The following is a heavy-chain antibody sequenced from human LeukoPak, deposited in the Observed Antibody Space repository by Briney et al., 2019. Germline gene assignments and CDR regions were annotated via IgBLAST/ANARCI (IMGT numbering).Heavy chain of an antibody. CDR1: GFTFSNYW. J-gene: IGHJ4*02. V-gene: IGHV3-7*01. D-gene: IGHD5-12*01. CDR2: INQDGSEE. Sequence: GGSLRLSCAAPGFTFSNYWMTWVRQAPGKGLEWVAHINQDGSEEHYMDSAKARFTISRDNAKNSLSLQMNSLRAEDTAVYYCVRDGGVSGYDLLDYWGQGTLVTVSS. CDR3: VRDGGVSGYDLLDY.